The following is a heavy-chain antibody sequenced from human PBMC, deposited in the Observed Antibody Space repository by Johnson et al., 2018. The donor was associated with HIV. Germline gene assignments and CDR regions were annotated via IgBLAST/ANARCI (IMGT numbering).Heavy chain of an antibody. CDR3: ARSKLQFLAPDAFDI. J-gene: IGHJ3*02. Sequence: EQLVESGGGLVQPGGSLGLSCAASGFNVSDNYMNWVRQAPGKGLEWVSIIYSGGDTKYADSVKGRFTVSRDSSINALYLQIDTLRVEDTAVYYCARSKLQFLAPDAFDIWGQGTMVTVSS. V-gene: IGHV3-66*01. D-gene: IGHD5-24*01. CDR1: GFNVSDNY. CDR2: IYSGGDT.